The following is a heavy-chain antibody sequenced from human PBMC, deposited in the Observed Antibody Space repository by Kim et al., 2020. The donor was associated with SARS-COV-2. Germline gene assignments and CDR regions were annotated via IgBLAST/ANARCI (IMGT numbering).Heavy chain of an antibody. J-gene: IGHJ4*02. CDR3: ARERRESSGHSSSSKAGALDY. CDR1: GGSISSGGYY. D-gene: IGHD6-6*01. V-gene: IGHV4-31*03. CDR2: IYYSGST. Sequence: SETLSLTCTVSGGSISSGGYYWSWIRQHPGKGLEWIGYIYYSGSTYYNPSLKSRVTISVDTSKNQFSLKLSSVTAADTAVYYCARERRESSGHSSSSKAGALDYWGQGTLVTVSS.